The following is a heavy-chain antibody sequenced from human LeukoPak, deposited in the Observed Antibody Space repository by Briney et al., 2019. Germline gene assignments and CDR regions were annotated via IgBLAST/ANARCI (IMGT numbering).Heavy chain of an antibody. V-gene: IGHV3-30*02. CDR3: AKDREEDWYYFDY. J-gene: IGHJ4*02. CDR1: GFTFSSYG. CDR2: IRYDGSNK. Sequence: PGGSLTLSCAASGFTFSSYGMHWVRQAPGKGLEWVAFIRYDGSNKYYADSVKGRFTISRDNSKNTLYLQMNSLRAEDTAVYYCAKDREEDWYYFDYWGQGPLVTVSS. D-gene: IGHD2-15*01.